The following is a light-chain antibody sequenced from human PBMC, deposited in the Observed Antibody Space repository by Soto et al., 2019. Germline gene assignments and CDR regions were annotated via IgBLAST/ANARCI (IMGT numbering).Light chain of an antibody. CDR1: SSDVGSYNL. V-gene: IGLV2-23*02. J-gene: IGLJ1*01. CDR2: EVS. Sequence: QSALTQPASVSGSPGQSITISCTGTSSDVGSYNLVSWYQQHPGKAPKLMIYEVSKRPSGVSNRFSGSKSGNTASLTISGLQAEDEADYYCCSYAGSSYVFGTRTKLTVL. CDR3: CSYAGSSYV.